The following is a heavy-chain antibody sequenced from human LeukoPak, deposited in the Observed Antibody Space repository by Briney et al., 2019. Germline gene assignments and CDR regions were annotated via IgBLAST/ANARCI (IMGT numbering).Heavy chain of an antibody. CDR1: GYSFTSYW. CDR3: ARFDLDTVMVPYYFDY. J-gene: IGHJ4*02. V-gene: IGHV5-51*01. CDR2: IYPGDSDT. Sequence: GESLKISCKGSGYSFTSYWIGWVRQMPGKGLEWMGIIYPGDSDTRYSPSFQGQVTISADKSISTAYLQWSSLKASDTAMYYCARFDLDTVMVPYYFDYWGQGTLVTVSS. D-gene: IGHD5-18*01.